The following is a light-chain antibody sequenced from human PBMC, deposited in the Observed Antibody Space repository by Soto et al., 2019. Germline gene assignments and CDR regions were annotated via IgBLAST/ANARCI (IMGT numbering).Light chain of an antibody. Sequence: ENVLTQSPGTLSLSPGERATLSCRASQTVYNGFLAWNQQKPGQAPRLLIYGASSRATGIPDRFSGSGSGTDFTLTISSLEPEDFAVYYCQQYVSSPRTFGQGTKVEI. J-gene: IGKJ1*01. CDR1: QTVYNGF. V-gene: IGKV3-20*01. CDR2: GAS. CDR3: QQYVSSPRT.